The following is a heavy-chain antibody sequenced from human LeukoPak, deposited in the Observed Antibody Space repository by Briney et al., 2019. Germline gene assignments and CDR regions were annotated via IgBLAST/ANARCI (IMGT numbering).Heavy chain of an antibody. CDR3: ARGPVAGWFDP. D-gene: IGHD6-13*01. V-gene: IGHV4-59*11. Sequence: SETLSLTCTVSGGSISSHYWSWIRQPPGKGLEWIGYIYYSGSTNYNPSLKSRVTISVDTSKNQFSLKLSSVTAADTAVYYCARGPVAGWFDPWGQGTLVTVSS. CDR2: IYYSGST. J-gene: IGHJ5*02. CDR1: GGSISSHY.